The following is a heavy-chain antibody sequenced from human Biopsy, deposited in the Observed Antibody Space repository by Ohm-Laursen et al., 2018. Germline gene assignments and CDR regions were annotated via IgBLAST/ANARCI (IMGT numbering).Heavy chain of an antibody. CDR1: GFTFDDYG. D-gene: IGHD3-22*01. Sequence: SLRLSCAAFGFTFDDYGMHWVRQPPGKGLEWVSGIRRNSAIIDYADSVRGRFTISRDNAKKSLYLQMNSLRAEDTALYYCVKATASYDSRGYYYDYWGQGTLVTVSS. J-gene: IGHJ4*02. CDR3: VKATASYDSRGYYYDY. CDR2: IRRNSAII. V-gene: IGHV3-9*01.